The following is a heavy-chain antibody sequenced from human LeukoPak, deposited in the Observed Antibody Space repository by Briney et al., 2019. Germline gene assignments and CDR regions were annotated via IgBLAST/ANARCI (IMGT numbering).Heavy chain of an antibody. Sequence: GGSLRFSCAASGITFGNNWMHWVRQGPGKGLVWISRINSDGGGAIYADSVKGRFTVSRDNSKNTLYLQMNSLRVEDTAVYYCAKEDCSSTSCYDAFDIWGQGTMVTVSS. CDR3: AKEDCSSTSCYDAFDI. CDR2: INSDGGGA. V-gene: IGHV3-74*01. D-gene: IGHD2-2*01. J-gene: IGHJ3*02. CDR1: GITFGNNW.